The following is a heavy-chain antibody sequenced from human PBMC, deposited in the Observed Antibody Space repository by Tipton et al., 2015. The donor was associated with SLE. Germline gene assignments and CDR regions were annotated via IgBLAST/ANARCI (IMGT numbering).Heavy chain of an antibody. CDR2: IYHSGST. CDR1: GGSISSSSYY. D-gene: IGHD3-3*01. Sequence: GLVKPSETLSLTCTVSGGSISSSSYYWGWIRQPPGKGLEWIGSIYHSGSTYYNPSLKSRVAISVDTSKNQFSLKLSSVTAADTAVYYCARVKNYDFWSGWAAFDIWGQGTMVTVSS. J-gene: IGHJ3*02. V-gene: IGHV4-39*07. CDR3: ARVKNYDFWSGWAAFDI.